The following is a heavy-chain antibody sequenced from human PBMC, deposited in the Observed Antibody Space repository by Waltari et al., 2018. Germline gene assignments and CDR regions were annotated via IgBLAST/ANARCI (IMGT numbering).Heavy chain of an antibody. D-gene: IGHD3-16*01. Sequence: QLHLQESGPGLVKPSDTLSVTCTVSGGSITSNRHYWGWIRQPPGKGLEWTATISYSGATDNNPYLKSRVTISVDTSKNQFSLKLSSVTAADTAVYYCATYIGASIGTAAFDVWGQGTMVTVSS. CDR3: ATYIGASIGTAAFDV. V-gene: IGHV4-39*01. CDR1: GGSITSNRHY. J-gene: IGHJ3*01. CDR2: ISYSGAT.